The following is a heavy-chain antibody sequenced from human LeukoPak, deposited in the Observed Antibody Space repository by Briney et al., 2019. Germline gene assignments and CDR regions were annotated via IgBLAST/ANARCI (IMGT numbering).Heavy chain of an antibody. CDR1: GAALSEYY. CDR3: VRQGTSSGYYLLDY. Sequence: PSETLSLTCAVYGAALSEYYWSWIRQSPGKGLEWIGEVAHKGPTVYSPTLNRKYNPSFKSRVTMSVDPSKNQFSLKLTSVTVADTATYYCVRQGTSSGYYLLDYWGQGHLVIVSS. CDR2: VAHKGPTVYSPTLNR. D-gene: IGHD3-22*01. J-gene: IGHJ4*02. V-gene: IGHV4-34*01.